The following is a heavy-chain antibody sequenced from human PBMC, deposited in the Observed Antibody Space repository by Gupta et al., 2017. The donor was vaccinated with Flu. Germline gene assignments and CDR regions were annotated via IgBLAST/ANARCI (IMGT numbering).Heavy chain of an antibody. J-gene: IGHJ6*02. CDR1: GFTFSNYA. V-gene: IGHV3-23*01. CDR3: AKDNYGSGSHYYYYYGMDV. Sequence: EVQLLESGGGLVQPGGSLRLSCAASGFTFSNYAMSWVRQAPGKGLEWVSAISGSGGSTYYADSVKGRFTISRDNSKNTLYLQMNSLRAEDTAVYYCAKDNYGSGSHYYYYYGMDVWGQGTTVTVSS. CDR2: ISGSGGST. D-gene: IGHD3-10*01.